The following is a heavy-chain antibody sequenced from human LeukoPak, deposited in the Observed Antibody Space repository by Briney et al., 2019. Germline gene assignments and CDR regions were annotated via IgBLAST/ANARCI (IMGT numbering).Heavy chain of an antibody. CDR2: IHSSGNT. D-gene: IGHD2-2*01. J-gene: IGHJ3*02. Sequence: SETLSLTCIVSGGSISSYYWSWIRQSAGKGLEYIGRIHSSGNTNFNPSLKSRVTMSVDTSKNQFSLKLNSVTAADTAVYYCARTSLPAVRGAFEIWGQGTMVSVSS. V-gene: IGHV4-4*07. CDR3: ARTSLPAVRGAFEI. CDR1: GGSISSYY.